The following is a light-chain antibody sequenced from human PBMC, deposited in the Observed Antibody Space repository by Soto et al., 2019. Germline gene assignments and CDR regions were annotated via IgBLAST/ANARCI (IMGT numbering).Light chain of an antibody. CDR2: GAS. J-gene: IGKJ2*01. V-gene: IGKV3-15*01. Sequence: EIVLTQSPATLSVSPGERATLSCRASQSVSSNLAWYQQKPGQAPRLVIYGASTSATGIPAPFRGSGSGTDFTLTISSLQSEDFAVYYCQQYNNCPRTFGQGTKLEIK. CDR1: QSVSSN. CDR3: QQYNNCPRT.